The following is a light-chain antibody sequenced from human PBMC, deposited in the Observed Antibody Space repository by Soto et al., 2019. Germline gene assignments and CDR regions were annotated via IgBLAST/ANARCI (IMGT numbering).Light chain of an antibody. CDR3: QHYNSYSEA. Sequence: DIQMTQSPSSLSASVGDRVTITCRASQTISNYLNWYQQKPGKAPNLLIYAASSLQSGVPSRFSGSGSGTDFTLTISSLQPDDFATYYCQHYNSYSEAFGQGTKVDIK. CDR2: AAS. V-gene: IGKV1-39*01. J-gene: IGKJ1*01. CDR1: QTISNY.